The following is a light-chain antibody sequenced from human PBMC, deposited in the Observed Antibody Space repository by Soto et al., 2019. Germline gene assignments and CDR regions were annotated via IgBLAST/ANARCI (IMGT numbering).Light chain of an antibody. Sequence: QSELPHPPSDSGSPGQSVTISCTGTSCDVGGYNYVSWYQRHPGRARTLMIYDVSERPSGVPDRLSGSKSGNTASLTISGLQAEDEADYYCCSYAGSSYVFGTGTKVTGL. J-gene: IGLJ1*01. CDR3: CSYAGSSYV. CDR1: SCDVGGYNY. CDR2: DVS. V-gene: IGLV2-11*01.